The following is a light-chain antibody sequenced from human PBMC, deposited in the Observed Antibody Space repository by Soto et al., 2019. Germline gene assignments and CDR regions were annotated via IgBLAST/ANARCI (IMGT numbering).Light chain of an antibody. CDR2: DAS. CDR3: QQLNSYPFT. V-gene: IGKV1-33*01. CDR1: QDIKNY. J-gene: IGKJ4*01. Sequence: DIQMTQSPSSLSASVGDRVTITCQASQDIKNYLNWYQQKSGKAPKLLIYDASDLETGVPSRFSGSGSGTDFTFTINSLQPEDIATYYCQQLNSYPFTFGGGTKVDTK.